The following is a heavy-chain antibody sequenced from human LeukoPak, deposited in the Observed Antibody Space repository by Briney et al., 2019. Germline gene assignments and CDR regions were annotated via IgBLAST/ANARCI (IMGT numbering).Heavy chain of an antibody. J-gene: IGHJ4*02. D-gene: IGHD3-16*02. CDR2: ISYTGST. CDR3: ARSYDHVWGSYRAFDY. CDR1: GGSISSYY. V-gene: IGHV4-59*01. Sequence: KPSETLSLTCTVSGGSISSYYWSWIRQPPGKGLEWIGYISYTGSTNYNPSLKSRVTISVDTSKNQFSLKLSSVTAADTAMYHCARSYDHVWGSYRAFDYWGQGTLVTVSS.